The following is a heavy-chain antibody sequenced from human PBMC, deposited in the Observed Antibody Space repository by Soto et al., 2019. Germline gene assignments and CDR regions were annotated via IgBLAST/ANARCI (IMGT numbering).Heavy chain of an antibody. V-gene: IGHV1-58*01. J-gene: IGHJ3*02. CDR1: GFTFTSSA. CDR2: IVAGSGNT. D-gene: IGHD3-9*01. Sequence: ASVKVSCKASGFTFTSSAVQWVRQARGQRLEWIGWIVAGSGNTNYAQKFQERVTITTDMSTSAAYMELSSLRSEDTAVYYCAAALTSEAFDIWGQGTMVTVSS. CDR3: AAALTSEAFDI.